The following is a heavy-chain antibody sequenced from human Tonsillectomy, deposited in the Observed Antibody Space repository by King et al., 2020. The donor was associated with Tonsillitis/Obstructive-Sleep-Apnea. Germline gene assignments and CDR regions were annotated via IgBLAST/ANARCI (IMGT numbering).Heavy chain of an antibody. CDR2: ISAYNGNT. J-gene: IGHJ4*02. Sequence: QLVQSGGEVKKPGASVKVSCKASGYTFSSYGISWVRQAPGQGLEWMGWISAYNGNTNYAQKLQGRVTMITDTSTSTAHMGMRCLKSDATAVFYCSMDSATRPEVHFDYWGQGTLVTVSS. D-gene: IGHD6-6*01. CDR1: GYTFSSYG. V-gene: IGHV1-18*01. CDR3: SMDSATRPEVHFDY.